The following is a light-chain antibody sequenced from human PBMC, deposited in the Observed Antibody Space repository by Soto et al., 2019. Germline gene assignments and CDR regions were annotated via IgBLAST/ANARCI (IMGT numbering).Light chain of an antibody. J-gene: IGKJ5*01. V-gene: IGKV3D-15*01. CDR2: YIS. CDR1: QSAGNF. Sequence: EIVMPQPPATLSLSPGEQASLPSRASQSAGNFLAWYQQKPGQAPRLLIYYISTRATGIPARFSGSGSGTEFTLTINSLQSEDSAVYYCQQHNQWPITFGQGTRLEIK. CDR3: QQHNQWPIT.